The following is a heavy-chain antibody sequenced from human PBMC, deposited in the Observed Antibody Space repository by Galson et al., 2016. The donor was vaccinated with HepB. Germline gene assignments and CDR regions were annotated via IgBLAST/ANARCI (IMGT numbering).Heavy chain of an antibody. D-gene: IGHD4-23*01. CDR2: IYPGDSDT. CDR1: GFSFTNFW. CDR3: AGPPYGGYYFDY. V-gene: IGHV5-51*01. Sequence: QSGAEVKEPGESLKISCKGSGFSFTNFWIGWVRQIPGKGLEWMGIIYPGDSDTKFSPSFQGQVTISADKSINTVYLHWRSLKASDTAMYYCAGPPYGGYYFDYWGQRTLVTVSS. J-gene: IGHJ4*02.